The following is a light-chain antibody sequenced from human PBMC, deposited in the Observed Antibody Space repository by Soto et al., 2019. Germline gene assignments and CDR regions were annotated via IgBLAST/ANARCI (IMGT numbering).Light chain of an antibody. CDR2: AAS. V-gene: IGKV3-20*01. Sequence: EVVMTQSPATLSVSPGERATLSCRASESVSSNLAWYQQTPGQAPRLLIYAASSRATGIPDRFSGSGSGTDFTLTISRLEPEDFAVYYCQQFSSYPLTFGGGTKVDIK. J-gene: IGKJ4*01. CDR1: ESVSSN. CDR3: QQFSSYPLT.